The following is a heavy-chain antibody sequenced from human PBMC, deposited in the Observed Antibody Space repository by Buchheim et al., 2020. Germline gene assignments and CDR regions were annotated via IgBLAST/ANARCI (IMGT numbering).Heavy chain of an antibody. V-gene: IGHV3-72*01. CDR2: TRNKANSYTT. D-gene: IGHD3-22*01. CDR3: ARDYYDSSGYYYFDY. J-gene: IGHJ4*02. CDR1: GFTFSDHY. Sequence: EVQLVESGGGLVQPGGSLRLSCAASGFTFSDHYMDWVRQAPGKGLEWVGRTRNKANSYTTEYAASVKGRFPISRDDSKNSLYLQMNSLKTEDTAVYYCARDYYDSSGYYYFDYWGQGTL.